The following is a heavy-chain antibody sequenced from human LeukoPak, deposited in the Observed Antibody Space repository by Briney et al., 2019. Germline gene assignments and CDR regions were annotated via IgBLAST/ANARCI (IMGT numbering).Heavy chain of an antibody. CDR3: ARDFTSTYFDY. D-gene: IGHD2-2*01. CDR1: GGFISSGGYY. Sequence: SETLSLTCTVSGGFISSGGYYWSWIRQPPGKGLEWIGYIYHSGSTYYNPSLKSRVTISVDRSKNQFSLKLSSVTAADTAVYYCARDFTSTYFDYWGQGTLVTVSS. J-gene: IGHJ4*02. V-gene: IGHV4-30-2*01. CDR2: IYHSGST.